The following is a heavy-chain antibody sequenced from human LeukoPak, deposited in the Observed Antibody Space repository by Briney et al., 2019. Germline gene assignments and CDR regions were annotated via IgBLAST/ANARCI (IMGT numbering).Heavy chain of an antibody. Sequence: ASVKVSCKASGGTFSSYAISWVRQAPGQGLEWMGGIIPIFGTANYAQKFQGRVTITADESTSTAYMELSSLRSEDTAVYYYARDYDRWFDPWGQGTLVTVSS. D-gene: IGHD5-12*01. J-gene: IGHJ5*02. CDR2: IIPIFGTA. CDR1: GGTFSSYA. CDR3: ARDYDRWFDP. V-gene: IGHV1-69*13.